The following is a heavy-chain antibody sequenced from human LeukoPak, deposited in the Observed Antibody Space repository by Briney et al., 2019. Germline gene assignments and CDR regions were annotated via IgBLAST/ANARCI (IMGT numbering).Heavy chain of an antibody. CDR2: IRYDGSNK. V-gene: IGHV3-30*02. CDR3: AKGIRFLEWLPGY. Sequence: GGSLRLSCAASGFTFSSYAMSWVRQAPGKGLEWVAFIRYDGSNKYYADSVKGRFTISRDNSKNTLYLQMNSLRAEDTAVYYCAKGIRFLEWLPGYWGQGTLVTVSS. D-gene: IGHD3-3*01. J-gene: IGHJ4*02. CDR1: GFTFSSYA.